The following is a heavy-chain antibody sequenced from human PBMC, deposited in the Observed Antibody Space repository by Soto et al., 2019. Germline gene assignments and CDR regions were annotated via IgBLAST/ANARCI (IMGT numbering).Heavy chain of an antibody. CDR3: ASIADY. J-gene: IGHJ4*02. CDR1: GFTVTTYG. Sequence: QVQLVESGGGVVQPGRTLRLSCAAAGFTVTTYGMQWVRQAPGRGLEWVARLTHDGSSDFYADSVKGRFTISRDTSKNTRYLQMNSMRPEDTAVYYCASIADYWGQGTLVTVSS. D-gene: IGHD2-21*01. V-gene: IGHV3-30*05. CDR2: LTHDGSSD.